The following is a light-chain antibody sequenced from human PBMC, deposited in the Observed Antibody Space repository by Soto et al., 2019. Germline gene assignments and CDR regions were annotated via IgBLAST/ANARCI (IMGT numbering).Light chain of an antibody. J-gene: IGKJ1*01. CDR3: QQDNSYCRK. V-gene: IGKV1-5*01. CDR2: GAS. CDR1: QTVSHW. Sequence: MTQAPSTLLISILYTGTITFRASQTVSHWLAWYQQKPGKAPKLLIYGASTLQSGVPSRFSGSGSGTDFTLTISSLQPDDLATYYCQQDNSYCRKFGQVAKVDIK.